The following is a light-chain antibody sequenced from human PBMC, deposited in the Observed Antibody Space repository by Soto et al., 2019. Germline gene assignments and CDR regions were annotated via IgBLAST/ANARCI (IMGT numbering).Light chain of an antibody. J-gene: IGKJ4*01. Sequence: DFPLTQSASSLTASLIDRVTITCRASQGISSYLAWYQQKPGKGPKLLIYAAATLQSGVPSRFSGSGSGTDFTLTISSLQPEDVATYYCQKGESAPYTFGGGTKVDIK. V-gene: IGKV1-27*01. CDR2: AAA. CDR1: QGISSY. CDR3: QKGESAPYT.